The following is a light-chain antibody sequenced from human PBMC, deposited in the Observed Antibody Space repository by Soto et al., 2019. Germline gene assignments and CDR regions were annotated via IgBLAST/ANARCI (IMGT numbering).Light chain of an antibody. CDR2: AAS. CDR3: QQLNTYPIT. Sequence: QLTPSPSSLDASVGDRVAITCRASQGISSYLAWYQKKPGKAPNLLIYAASTLQSGVPSRFSGSGSGTDFTLTISSLQPEDFATYYCQQLNTYPITFGQGTRLEIK. CDR1: QGISSY. V-gene: IGKV1-9*01. J-gene: IGKJ5*01.